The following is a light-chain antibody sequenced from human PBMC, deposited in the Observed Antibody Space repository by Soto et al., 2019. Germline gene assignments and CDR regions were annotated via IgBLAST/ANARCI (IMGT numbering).Light chain of an antibody. J-gene: IGLJ2*01. CDR3: ASYTSSSTSVI. CDR2: EVS. CDR1: SSDVGGYKY. Sequence: QSALTQPASVSGSPGQSITISCTGTSSDVGGYKYVSWYQQHPDKAPKLIIFEVSNRPSGISSRFSGSKSGNTASLTISGLQAEDEADYYGASYTSSSTSVIFGRGTKVTVL. V-gene: IGLV2-14*01.